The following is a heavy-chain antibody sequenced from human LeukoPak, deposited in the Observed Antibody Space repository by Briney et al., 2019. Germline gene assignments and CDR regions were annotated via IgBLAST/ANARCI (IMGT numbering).Heavy chain of an antibody. CDR2: IYSGGST. Sequence: GGSLRLSCAASGFTFSSYAMSWVRQAPGKGLEWVSVIYSGGSTYYADSVKGRFTISRDNSKNTLYLQMNSLRAEDTAVYYCAISTGPFDYWGQGTLVTVSS. J-gene: IGHJ4*02. CDR1: GFTFSSYA. V-gene: IGHV3-66*01. CDR3: AISTGPFDY.